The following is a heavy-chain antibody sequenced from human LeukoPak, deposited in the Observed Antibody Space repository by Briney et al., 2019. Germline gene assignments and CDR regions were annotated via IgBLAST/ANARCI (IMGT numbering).Heavy chain of an antibody. CDR2: ITPGSGGT. CDR1: GYTFTSYF. D-gene: IGHD6-19*01. V-gene: IGHV1-2*02. CDR3: TRNHSSACDY. Sequence: GASVKVSCRASGYTFTSYFIHWVRQAPGQGLEWMGWITPGSGGTNYAQKFQGSVTMTTDTSISTDYMELHNLPSDDTAVYYCTRNHSSACDYWGQGTLITVSS. J-gene: IGHJ4*02.